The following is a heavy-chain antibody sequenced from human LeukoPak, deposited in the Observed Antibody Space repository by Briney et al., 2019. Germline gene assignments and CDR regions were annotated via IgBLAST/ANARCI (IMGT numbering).Heavy chain of an antibody. CDR2: IYYSGST. D-gene: IGHD5-12*01. Sequence: SETLSLTCTVSGGSISSYYWSWIRQPPGKGLEWIGYIYYSGSTNYNPSLKSRVTISVDTSKNQFSVKLSSVTAADTAVYYCARGASGYEVWGQGTLVTVSS. CDR1: GGSISSYY. J-gene: IGHJ4*02. V-gene: IGHV4-59*12. CDR3: ARGASGYEV.